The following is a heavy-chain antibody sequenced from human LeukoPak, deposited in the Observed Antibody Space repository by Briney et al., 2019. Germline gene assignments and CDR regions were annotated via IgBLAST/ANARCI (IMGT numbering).Heavy chain of an antibody. D-gene: IGHD4-23*01. CDR3: ARYDYGGNFDY. Sequence: GGSLRLSCAASGFTFSTYWMSWVRQAPREGLEWVANIRQDGSEKYYVDSVRGRFTISRDNPKNSLYLQMNSLRAEDTAVYYCARYDYGGNFDYWGQGTLVTASS. J-gene: IGHJ4*02. CDR2: IRQDGSEK. V-gene: IGHV3-7*05. CDR1: GFTFSTYW.